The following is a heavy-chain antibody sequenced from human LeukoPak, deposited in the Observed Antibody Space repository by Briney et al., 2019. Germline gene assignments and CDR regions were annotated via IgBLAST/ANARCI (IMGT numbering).Heavy chain of an antibody. Sequence: GGSLRLSCAASGFTFSSYWMSWVRQAPGKGLEWVANIKQDGSEKYYVDSVKGRFTISRDNAKNSLYLQMNSLRAEDTAVYYCARDRGGGSCEFNYWGQGTLVTVSS. D-gene: IGHD2-15*01. V-gene: IGHV3-7*01. CDR2: IKQDGSEK. J-gene: IGHJ4*02. CDR1: GFTFSSYW. CDR3: ARDRGGGSCEFNY.